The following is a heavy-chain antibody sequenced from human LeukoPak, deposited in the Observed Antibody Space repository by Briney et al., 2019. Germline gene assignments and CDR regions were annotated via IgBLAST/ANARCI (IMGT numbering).Heavy chain of an antibody. J-gene: IGHJ4*02. D-gene: IGHD3-22*01. CDR1: GFTFSSYS. Sequence: GGSLRLSCAASGFTFSSYSMHWVRQAPGKGLEWVAVIWYDGSNKYYADSVKGRFTISRDNSKNTLYLQMNSLRAEDTAVYYCARERGYYYDSSGLDYGGQGTLVTVSS. CDR2: IWYDGSNK. V-gene: IGHV3-33*01. CDR3: ARERGYYYDSSGLDY.